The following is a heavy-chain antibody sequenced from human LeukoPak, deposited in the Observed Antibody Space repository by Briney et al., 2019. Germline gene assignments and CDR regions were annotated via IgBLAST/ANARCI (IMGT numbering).Heavy chain of an antibody. CDR3: ARETTGLARYFDY. Sequence: SETLSLTCTVSGNSISSYYWSWIRQPAGKGLEWIGRIYTSGSTNYNPSLKSRVTLSVDTSKNQFSLNLSSVTAADTAFYYCARETTGLARYFDYWGQGTLVTVSS. V-gene: IGHV4-4*07. CDR2: IYTSGST. CDR1: GNSISSYY. D-gene: IGHD4-17*01. J-gene: IGHJ4*02.